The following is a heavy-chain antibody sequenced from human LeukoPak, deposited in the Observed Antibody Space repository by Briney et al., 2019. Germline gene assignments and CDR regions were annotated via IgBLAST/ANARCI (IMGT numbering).Heavy chain of an antibody. D-gene: IGHD6-13*01. CDR1: GYSFTSYW. Sequence: GESLKISCKGSGYSFTSYWIGWVRQMPGKGLEWMGIIYPGDSDTRYSPSFQGRTTITADKSINTVYLQLTSLKASDTAMYYCAKAATTWGNYDYWGQGTLLTVSS. CDR2: IYPGDSDT. J-gene: IGHJ4*02. V-gene: IGHV5-51*01. CDR3: AKAATTWGNYDY.